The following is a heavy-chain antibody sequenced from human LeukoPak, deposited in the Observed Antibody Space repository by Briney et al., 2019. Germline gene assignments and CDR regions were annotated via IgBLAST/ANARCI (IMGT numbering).Heavy chain of an antibody. D-gene: IGHD3-3*01. Sequence: GGSLRLSCAASGFTISSYWMHWVRQVPGKGLVWVSRISSDGSVTSYADSVKGRFTISRDNAKNTLYLQMNSLRAEDTAVYYCARVGVGAYYFDYWGQGTLVTVSS. V-gene: IGHV3-74*01. CDR3: ARVGVGAYYFDY. CDR1: GFTISSYW. CDR2: ISSDGSVT. J-gene: IGHJ4*02.